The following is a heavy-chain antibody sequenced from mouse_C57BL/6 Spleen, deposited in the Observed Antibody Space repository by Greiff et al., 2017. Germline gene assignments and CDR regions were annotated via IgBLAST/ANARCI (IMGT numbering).Heavy chain of an antibody. CDR1: GYSITSGYY. J-gene: IGHJ4*01. CDR3: ASITTVVAPTCYAMDY. CDR2: ISYDGSN. D-gene: IGHD1-1*01. V-gene: IGHV3-6*01. Sequence: EVKVEESGPGLVKPSQSLSLTCSVTGYSITSGYYWNWIRQFPGNKLEWMGYISYDGSNNYNPSLKNRISITRDTSKNQFCLKLNSVTTEDTATYYWASITTVVAPTCYAMDYWGQGTSVTVSS.